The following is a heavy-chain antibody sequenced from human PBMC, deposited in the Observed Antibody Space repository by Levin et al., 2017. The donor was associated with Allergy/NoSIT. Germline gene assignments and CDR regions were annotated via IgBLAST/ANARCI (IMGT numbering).Heavy chain of an antibody. J-gene: IGHJ4*02. CDR1: GGSIRSYY. V-gene: IGHV4-59*01. D-gene: IGHD3-22*01. CDR2: IYYSGST. Sequence: SQTPSLTCTVPGGSIRSYYWSWIRQPPGKGLEWIGYIYYSGSTNYNPSLKSRVTISVDTSKNQFSLKLSSVTAADTAVYYCARVDSSGYYYFAFDYWGQGTLVTVSS. CDR3: ARVDSSGYYYFAFDY.